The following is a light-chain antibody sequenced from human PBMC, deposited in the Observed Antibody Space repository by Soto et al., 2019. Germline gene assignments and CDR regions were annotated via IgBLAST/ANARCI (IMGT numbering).Light chain of an antibody. CDR2: SVS. CDR1: SSDIGAYDH. CDR3: ISYTVSGSYV. Sequence: QSALTQPASVSGSPGQSITISCSGTSSDIGAYDHVAWFQQFPGKTPKLVIYSVSNRPSGVSYRFSGSKSGNTASLTISGLQADDEADYYCISYTVSGSYVFGPGTKVTV. J-gene: IGLJ1*01. V-gene: IGLV2-14*01.